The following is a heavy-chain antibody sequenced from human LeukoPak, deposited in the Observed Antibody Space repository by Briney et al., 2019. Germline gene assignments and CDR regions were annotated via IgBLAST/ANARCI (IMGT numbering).Heavy chain of an antibody. CDR1: GYSFTGYY. CDR3: AGLGGNPDY. CDR2: INPNSGGT. J-gene: IGHJ4*02. D-gene: IGHD4-23*01. Sequence: GESLKISCKGSGYSFTGYYMHWVRQAPGQGLEWMGWINPNSGGTNYAQKFQGRVTMTRDTSISTAYMELSRLRSDDTAVYYCAGLGGNPDYWGQGTLVTVSS. V-gene: IGHV1-2*02.